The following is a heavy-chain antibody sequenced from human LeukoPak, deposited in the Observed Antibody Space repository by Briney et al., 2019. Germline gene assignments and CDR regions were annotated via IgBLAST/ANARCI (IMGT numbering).Heavy chain of an antibody. CDR2: IYSDNT. CDR3: ARRAGAYSHPYDY. D-gene: IGHD4/OR15-4a*01. V-gene: IGHV3-53*01. CDR1: GFTFGSYG. J-gene: IGHJ4*02. Sequence: GGSLRLSCAASGFTFGSYGMSWVRQAPGKGLEWVSFIYSDNTHYSDSVKGRFTISRDNSKNTLYLQMNSLRAEDTAVYYCARRAGAYSHPYDYWGQGTLVTVSS.